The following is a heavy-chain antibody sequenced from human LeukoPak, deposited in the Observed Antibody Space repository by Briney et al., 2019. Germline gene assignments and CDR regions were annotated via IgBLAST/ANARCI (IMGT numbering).Heavy chain of an antibody. V-gene: IGHV4-59*01. J-gene: IGHJ4*02. CDR3: ARRYYDSSGYFLDY. CDR2: ISYSGST. Sequence: SETLSLTCTVSGVSISSYYWSWIRQPPGKGLEWIAYISYSGSTNYNPSLKSRGTISVDTSKNQFSLKLSSVTAADTAVYYCARRYYDSSGYFLDYWGQGTLVTVSS. CDR1: GVSISSYY. D-gene: IGHD3-22*01.